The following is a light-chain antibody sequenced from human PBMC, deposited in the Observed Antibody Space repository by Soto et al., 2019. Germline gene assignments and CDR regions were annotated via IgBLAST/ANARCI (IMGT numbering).Light chain of an antibody. CDR2: ATS. CDR1: QGISDW. Sequence: DIQMTQSPSSVSASVGDRVTITCRASQGISDWLAWYQQKPGKAPKLLIYATSSLQSGVPSRFSGSGSGTXXXXXXXXXXXXXFXTXXXXXATSFPFTFGPGTKVDIK. CDR3: XXATSFPFT. J-gene: IGKJ3*01. V-gene: IGKV1-12*01.